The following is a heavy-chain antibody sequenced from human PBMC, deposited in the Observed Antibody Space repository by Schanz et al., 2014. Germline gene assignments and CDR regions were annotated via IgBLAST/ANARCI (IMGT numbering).Heavy chain of an antibody. CDR1: GYTFAVYY. J-gene: IGHJ4*02. CDR2: INPNSGDT. V-gene: IGHV1-2*02. CDR3: ARDRDQWDGNYLDY. D-gene: IGHD1-26*01. Sequence: QVQLVQSGAEVKKPGASVKVSCMASGYTFAVYYIHWVRQAPGQGLEFMGWINPNSGDTEYGQQFEGRVTLTRDTSISTAYMELSSLTSDDTAVYYCARDRDQWDGNYLDYWGQGTLVTVSS.